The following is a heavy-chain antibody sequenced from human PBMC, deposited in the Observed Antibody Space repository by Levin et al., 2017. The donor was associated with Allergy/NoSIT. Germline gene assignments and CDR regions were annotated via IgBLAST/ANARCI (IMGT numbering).Heavy chain of an antibody. Sequence: GESLKISCKGSGYPFTSYWIAWVRQMPGKGLEWMGTIYPGDSDTRYRPSFQGQVTISADKSISTAYLQWNSLKASDSAVYYCARSDCSSSSCYAESWFDPWGQGNLVTVSS. CDR2: IYPGDSDT. CDR1: GYPFTSYW. D-gene: IGHD2-2*01. V-gene: IGHV5-51*01. CDR3: ARSDCSSSSCYAESWFDP. J-gene: IGHJ5*02.